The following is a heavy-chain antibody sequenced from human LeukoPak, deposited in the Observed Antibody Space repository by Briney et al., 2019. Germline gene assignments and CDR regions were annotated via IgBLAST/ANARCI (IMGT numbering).Heavy chain of an antibody. CDR3: AYCNTTNCYLTS. CDR2: IIPTLGIT. CDR1: GGTFNTYG. J-gene: IGHJ5*02. D-gene: IGHD2-2*01. Sequence: ASVKVSCKASGGTFNTYGIGWVRQAPGQGLEWMGRIIPTLGITNYAQNFQGRVSITADTSTGTVYLDLSTLKSEDTALYYCAYCNTTNCYLTSWGQGTLVTVSS. V-gene: IGHV1-69*04.